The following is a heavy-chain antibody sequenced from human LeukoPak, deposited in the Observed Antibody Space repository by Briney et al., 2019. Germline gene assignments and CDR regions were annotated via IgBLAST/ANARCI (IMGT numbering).Heavy chain of an antibody. V-gene: IGHV3-11*06. J-gene: IGHJ4*02. CDR1: GFPFTFGFTFSDYY. CDR2: ISSTSAYT. Sequence: GGSLRLSCAASGFPFTFGFTFSDYYMSWIRQAPGKGLEWVSYISSTSAYTNYADSVKGRFTISRDNANNSLYLQMNGLRAEDTAIYYCARGGTGAFDFWGQGTLVTVSS. CDR3: ARGGTGAFDF. D-gene: IGHD2-8*02.